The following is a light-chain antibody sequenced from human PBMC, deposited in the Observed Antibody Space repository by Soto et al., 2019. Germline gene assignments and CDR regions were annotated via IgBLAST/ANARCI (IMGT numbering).Light chain of an antibody. Sequence: EIVWTQSPGTLSFSPGERATLSCRARQSVRNSYLAWYQQKPGQAPRLLIYGASERDTGIPDRFSGSGSGTDFTLTISRLEPEDFAVYYCQQYGSSPYTFRQGTKLEI. J-gene: IGKJ2*01. V-gene: IGKV3-20*01. CDR3: QQYGSSPYT. CDR2: GAS. CDR1: QSVRNSY.